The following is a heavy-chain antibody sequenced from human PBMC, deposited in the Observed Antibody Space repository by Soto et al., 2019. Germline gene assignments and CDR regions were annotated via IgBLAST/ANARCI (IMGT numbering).Heavy chain of an antibody. CDR2: IKSKTDGGTI. V-gene: IGHV3-15*01. Sequence: EVQLVESGGGLVKPGGSLRLSCAASGLTFSKAWMSWVRQTPGKGLDWVGRIKSKTDGGTIDYAAPVKGRFTISRDDSNNTLYLQMNSLRTEDTAVYYCSTGGKYYGMDVWGQGTTVTVSS. CDR1: GLTFSKAW. CDR3: STGGKYYGMDV. D-gene: IGHD1-26*01. J-gene: IGHJ6*02.